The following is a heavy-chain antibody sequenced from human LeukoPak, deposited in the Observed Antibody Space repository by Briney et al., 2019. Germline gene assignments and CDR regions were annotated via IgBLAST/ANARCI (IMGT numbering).Heavy chain of an antibody. D-gene: IGHD3-10*01. CDR1: GGSISSGSYY. J-gene: IGHJ4*02. Sequence: PSETLSLTCTVSGGSISSGSYYWSWIRQPAGKGLEWIGRIYSSGDTNYNPSLKSRVTISVDTSKNQFSLKMSSVTAADTAVYYCARGISRSSGYWGQGTLVTVSS. CDR3: ARGISRSSGY. CDR2: IYSSGDT. V-gene: IGHV4-61*02.